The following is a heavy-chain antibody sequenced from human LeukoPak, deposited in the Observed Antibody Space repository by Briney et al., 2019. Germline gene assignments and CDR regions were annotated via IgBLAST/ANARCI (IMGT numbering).Heavy chain of an antibody. D-gene: IGHD3-3*01. Sequence: EASVKVSCKASGYTFTGYYMHWVRQAPGQGLEWMGRINPNSGGTNYAQKFQGRVTMTRDTSISTAYMELSRLRSDDTAVDYCARDSPATDSNFDYWGQGTLVTVSS. V-gene: IGHV1-2*06. CDR2: INPNSGGT. CDR3: ARDSPATDSNFDY. J-gene: IGHJ4*02. CDR1: GYTFTGYY.